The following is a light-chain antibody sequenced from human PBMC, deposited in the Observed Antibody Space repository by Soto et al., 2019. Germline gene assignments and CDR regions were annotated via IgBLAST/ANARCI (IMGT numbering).Light chain of an antibody. CDR2: LNSDGSH. CDR1: SGHSSYA. Sequence: QLVLTQSPSASASLGASVKLTCTLSSGHSSYAIAWHQQQPEKGPRYLMKLNSDGSHSKGDGIPDRFSGSSSGAERYLTISSLQSEDEADYYCQTWGTGIRGVFGTGTKLTVL. CDR3: QTWGTGIRGV. J-gene: IGLJ1*01. V-gene: IGLV4-69*01.